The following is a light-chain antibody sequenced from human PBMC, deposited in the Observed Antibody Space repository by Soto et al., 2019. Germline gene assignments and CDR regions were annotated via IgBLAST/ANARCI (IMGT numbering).Light chain of an antibody. CDR3: HQRQSWPRT. CDR1: QSVSSY. CDR2: DAS. J-gene: IGKJ1*01. V-gene: IGKV3-11*01. Sequence: EIVLTQSPVTLSLSPGERATLSCRASQSVSSYLAWYQQKPGQSPRLIMYDASIRAAGIPARFSASGSGTDFTLTISDVQPEDFALYYCHQRQSWPRTFGQGTKVDIK.